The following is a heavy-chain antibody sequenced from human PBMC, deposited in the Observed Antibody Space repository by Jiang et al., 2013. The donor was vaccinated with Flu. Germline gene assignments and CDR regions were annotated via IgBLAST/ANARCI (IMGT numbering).Heavy chain of an antibody. Sequence: RLSCAASGFTFSSYSMNWVRQAPGKGLEWVSSISSSSSYIYYADSVKGRFTISRDNAKNSLYLQMNSLRAEDTAVYYCARGEGSIAAAVFWFDPWGQGTLVTVSS. CDR2: ISSSSSYI. D-gene: IGHD6-13*01. V-gene: IGHV3-21*01. CDR1: GFTFSSYS. CDR3: ARGEGSIAAAVFWFDP. J-gene: IGHJ5*02.